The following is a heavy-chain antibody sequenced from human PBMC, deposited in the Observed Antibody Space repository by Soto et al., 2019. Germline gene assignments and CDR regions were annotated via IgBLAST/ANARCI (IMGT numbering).Heavy chain of an antibody. Sequence: QVQLVQSGVEVREPGASVKVSCKAVRYIFTNYGVSWVRQAPGQGLEWMGWITTYNGNTEYAQKFQGIGTMTTDASTSTDYMELGSLRSDDTAIYYCARALTGYGMDVWGQGTTVTVSS. CDR2: ITTYNGNT. CDR1: RYIFTNYG. V-gene: IGHV1-18*01. J-gene: IGHJ6*02. CDR3: ARALTGYGMDV.